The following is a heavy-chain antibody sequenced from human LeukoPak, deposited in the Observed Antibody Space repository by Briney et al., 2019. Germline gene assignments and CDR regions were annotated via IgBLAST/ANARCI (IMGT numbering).Heavy chain of an antibody. CDR1: GGSISSYY. V-gene: IGHV4-4*07. J-gene: IGHJ6*03. D-gene: IGHD1-14*01. CDR2: IYTSGST. Sequence: SETLSLTCTVSGGSISSYYWSWIRQPAGKGLEWIGRIYTSGSTNYNPSLKSPVTISVDTSKNQFSLRLSSVTAADTATYYCARGAADRRNYYYYIDVWGKGTTVTVSS. CDR3: ARGAADRRNYYYYIDV.